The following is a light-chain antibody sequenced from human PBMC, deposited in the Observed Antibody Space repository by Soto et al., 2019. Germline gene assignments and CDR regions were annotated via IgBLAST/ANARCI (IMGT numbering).Light chain of an antibody. Sequence: QSALTQPASVSGSPGQSITISCTGTSSDVGGYNYVSWYQQHPGKAPKLMIYDVSNRPSGVSKRFSGSKSGNTASLTISGLQAEDEADYYCSSYTSSSPDVFGTGTKVTVL. CDR1: SSDVGGYNY. CDR2: DVS. J-gene: IGLJ1*01. CDR3: SSYTSSSPDV. V-gene: IGLV2-14*01.